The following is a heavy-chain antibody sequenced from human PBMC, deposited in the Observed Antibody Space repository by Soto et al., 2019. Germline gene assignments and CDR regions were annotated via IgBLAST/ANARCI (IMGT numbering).Heavy chain of an antibody. CDR2: IWYDGSNK. D-gene: IGHD6-19*01. CDR3: AKAGAVAGTFDY. J-gene: IGHJ4*02. Sequence: QVQLVESGGGVVQPGRSLRLSCAASGFTFSSYGMHWVRQAPGKGLEWVAVIWYDGSNKYYADSVKGRFTISRDNSKNTLYLQMNSLRAEDTAVYYCAKAGAVAGTFDYWGQGTLVTVSS. CDR1: GFTFSSYG. V-gene: IGHV3-33*06.